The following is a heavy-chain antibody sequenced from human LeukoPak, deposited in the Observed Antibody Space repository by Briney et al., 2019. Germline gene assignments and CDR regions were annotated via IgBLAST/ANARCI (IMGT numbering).Heavy chain of an antibody. V-gene: IGHV3-30*04. CDR1: GFTFSSYA. Sequence: GRSLRLSCAASGFTFSSYAMHWVRQAPGKGLEWVAVISYDGSNKYYADSVKGRFTISRDNSKNTLYLQMNSLRAEDTAVYYCARDGNWSDQIPYFDYWGQGTLVTVSS. CDR3: ARDGNWSDQIPYFDY. J-gene: IGHJ4*02. D-gene: IGHD1-1*01. CDR2: ISYDGSNK.